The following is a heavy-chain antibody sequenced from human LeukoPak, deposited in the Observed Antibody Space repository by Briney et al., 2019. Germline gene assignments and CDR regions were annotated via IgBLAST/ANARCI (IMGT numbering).Heavy chain of an antibody. Sequence: SETLSLTCTVSGASMSTYYWSWIRQPPGKGLEWIAYIYHSGSTNYNPSLKSRVTISVDTSKNQFSLKLNSVTAADTAVYYCARDPAYDILTGFDYWGQGTLVTVSS. D-gene: IGHD3-9*01. CDR1: GASMSTYY. CDR3: ARDPAYDILTGFDY. J-gene: IGHJ4*02. CDR2: IYHSGST. V-gene: IGHV4-59*01.